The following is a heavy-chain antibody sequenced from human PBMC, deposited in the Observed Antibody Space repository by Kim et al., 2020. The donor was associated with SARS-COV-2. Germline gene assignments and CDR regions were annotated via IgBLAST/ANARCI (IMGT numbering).Heavy chain of an antibody. J-gene: IGHJ5*02. CDR3: ARGFITMVRGVKNWFDP. D-gene: IGHD3-10*01. V-gene: IGHV4-34*01. Sequence: KSRVTISVDTSKNQFSLKLSSVTAADTAVYYCARGFITMVRGVKNWFDPWGQGTLVTVSS.